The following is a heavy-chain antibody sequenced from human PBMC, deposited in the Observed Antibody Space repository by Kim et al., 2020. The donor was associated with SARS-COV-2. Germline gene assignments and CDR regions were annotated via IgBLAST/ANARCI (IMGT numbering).Heavy chain of an antibody. D-gene: IGHD3-3*01. CDR3: AMGRRSGYSHFDY. V-gene: IGHV1-46*01. Sequence: YAQKFQGRVTMTRDTSTSTVYMELSSLRSEDTAVYYCAMGRRSGYSHFDYWGQGTLVTVSS. J-gene: IGHJ4*02.